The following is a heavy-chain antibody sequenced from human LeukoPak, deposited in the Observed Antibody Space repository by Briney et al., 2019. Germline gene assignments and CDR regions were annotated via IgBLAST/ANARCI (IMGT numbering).Heavy chain of an antibody. CDR1: AGSISSNC. CDR2: IYYSGST. Sequence: NSSETLSLNCTVSAGSISSNCWSWIRQPPGKGLEWRGYIYYSGSTNYNPSLKSRVTISVDTSKNQFSLKLSSVTAADTAVYYCARRGGDSLFDYWGQGTLVTASS. V-gene: IGHV4-59*08. CDR3: ARRGGDSLFDY. J-gene: IGHJ4*02. D-gene: IGHD2-21*02.